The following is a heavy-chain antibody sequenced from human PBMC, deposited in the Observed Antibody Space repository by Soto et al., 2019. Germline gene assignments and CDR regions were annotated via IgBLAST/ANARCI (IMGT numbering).Heavy chain of an antibody. V-gene: IGHV1-8*01. CDR3: ARYQIGEGFTA. J-gene: IGHJ5*02. CDR1: GYTYTNLD. CDR2: MNPHSDT. Sequence: GASVKVSCTASGYTYTNLDINWVRQASGQGLEWMGWMNPHSDTGFAQKFQGRVTLTRDTPTSIVYMELTSLRFDDTAVYYCARYQIGEGFTAWGQGTPVTVSS.